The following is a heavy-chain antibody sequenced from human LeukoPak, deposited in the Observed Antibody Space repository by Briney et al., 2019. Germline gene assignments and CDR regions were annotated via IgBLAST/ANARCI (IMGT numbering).Heavy chain of an antibody. V-gene: IGHV4-4*02. D-gene: IGHD3-10*01. CDR1: GGSISSSNW. CDR2: IYYSGST. CDR3: ARVGSGSQYDAFDI. Sequence: PSGTLPLTCAVSGGSISSSNWWSWVRQPPGKGLEWIGYIYYSGSTNYNPSLKSRVTISVDTSKNQFSLKLSSVTAADTAVYYCARVGSGSQYDAFDIWGQGTMVTVSS. J-gene: IGHJ3*02.